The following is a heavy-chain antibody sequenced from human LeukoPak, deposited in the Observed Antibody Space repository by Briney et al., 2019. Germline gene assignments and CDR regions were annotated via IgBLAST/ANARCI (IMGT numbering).Heavy chain of an antibody. J-gene: IGHJ5*02. V-gene: IGHV4-31*03. CDR1: GGSISSGGYY. D-gene: IGHD2-15*01. Sequence: SETLSLTCTVSGGSISSGGYYWSWIRQHPGKGLEWIGYIYYSGSTYYNPSLKSRVTISVDTSKDQFSLKLSSVTAADTAVYYRARDLKLGYCSGGSCSNWFDPWGQGTLVAVSS. CDR2: IYYSGST. CDR3: ARDLKLGYCSGGSCSNWFDP.